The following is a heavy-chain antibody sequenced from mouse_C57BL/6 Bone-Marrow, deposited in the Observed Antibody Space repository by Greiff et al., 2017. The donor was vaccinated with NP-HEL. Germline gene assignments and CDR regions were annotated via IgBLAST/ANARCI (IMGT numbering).Heavy chain of an antibody. D-gene: IGHD1-1*01. CDR1: GYTFTDYE. CDR2: IDPETGGT. J-gene: IGHJ1*03. V-gene: IGHV1-15*01. CDR3: TRGITTVVAPYWYFDV. Sequence: QVQLKESGAELVRPGASVTLSCKASGYTFTDYEMHWVKQTPVHGLEWIGAIDPETGGTAYNQKFKGKAILTADKSSSTAYMELRSLTSEDSAVYYCTRGITTVVAPYWYFDVWGTGTTVTVSS.